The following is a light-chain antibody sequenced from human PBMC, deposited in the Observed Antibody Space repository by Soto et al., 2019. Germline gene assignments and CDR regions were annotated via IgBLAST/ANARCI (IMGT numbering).Light chain of an antibody. V-gene: IGKV3-15*01. CDR1: RSISRY. CDR3: QQYNNWPRT. J-gene: IGKJ1*01. Sequence: VLSQNPATLSLFPGETAPFSCWASRSISRYLACYQHQPGQAPRLLIYGASTRATGIPARFSGSGSGTEFTPTISSLQSEDFAVYYCQQYNNWPRTFGQRSMVDTK. CDR2: GAS.